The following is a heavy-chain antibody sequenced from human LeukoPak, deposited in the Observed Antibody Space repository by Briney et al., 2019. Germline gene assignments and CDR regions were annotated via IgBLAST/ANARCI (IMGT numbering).Heavy chain of an antibody. Sequence: TSETLSLTCTVSGGSLSSFYWSWIRQSDGKGLEWIGRIYTSGSINYNPSLKSRVTMSVDTSKMQFSLIVTSVTAADNTVSYCSRAASGAFTDRSFFDYWGQGTLVTVSS. CDR1: GGSLSSFY. J-gene: IGHJ4*02. CDR2: IYTSGSI. V-gene: IGHV4-4*07. CDR3: SRAASGAFTDRSFFDY. D-gene: IGHD3-3*01.